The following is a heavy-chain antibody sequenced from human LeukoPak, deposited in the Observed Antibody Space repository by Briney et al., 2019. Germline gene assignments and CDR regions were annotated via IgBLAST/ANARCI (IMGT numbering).Heavy chain of an antibody. CDR2: INHSGST. J-gene: IGHJ5*02. CDR1: GGSFSGYY. V-gene: IGHV4-34*01. CDR3: ARRVVPAAPFDP. D-gene: IGHD2-2*01. Sequence: SETLSLTCAVYGGSFSGYYWSWIRQPPGKGLEWIGEINHSGSTNYNPSLKSRVTISVDTPKNQFSLKLSSVTAADTAVYYCARRVVPAAPFDPWGQGTLVTVSS.